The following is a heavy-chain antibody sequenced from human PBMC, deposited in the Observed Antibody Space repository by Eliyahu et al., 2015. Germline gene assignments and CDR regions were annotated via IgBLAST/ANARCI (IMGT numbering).Heavy chain of an antibody. V-gene: IGHV3-53*01. Sequence: EVQLVESGGGLIQPGGSVXLXCATSXFTVXTNXMSGVRQAPGKGLGWVSAAYSSGNTYYADSVKGRFTFSRDNSNNTLYLQMNSLRAEDTAVYYCARGGRDGYYLTYWGQGTLVTVSS. CDR3: ARGGRDGYYLTY. CDR2: AYSSGNT. D-gene: IGHD3-10*01. J-gene: IGHJ4*02. CDR1: XFTVXTNX.